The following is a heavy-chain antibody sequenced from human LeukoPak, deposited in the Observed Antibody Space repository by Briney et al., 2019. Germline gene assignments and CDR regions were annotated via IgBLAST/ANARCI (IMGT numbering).Heavy chain of an antibody. CDR3: AKNALSMAARPDY. J-gene: IGHJ4*02. CDR1: GLTFSSYA. V-gene: IGHV3-23*01. Sequence: SGRSLRLSCAASGLTFSSYAMSWVRQAPGKGLEGVSAISGIGGSTYYADSVKGRFTISRDNSKNTLYLQMNSLRAEHTAVYYCAKNALSMAARPDYWGQGTLVTVSS. CDR2: ISGIGGST. D-gene: IGHD6-6*01.